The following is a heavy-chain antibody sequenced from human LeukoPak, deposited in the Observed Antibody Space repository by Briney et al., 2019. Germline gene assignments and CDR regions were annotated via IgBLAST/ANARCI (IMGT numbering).Heavy chain of an antibody. CDR1: GGTFSSYA. CDR2: IIPIFGTA. D-gene: IGHD6-19*01. J-gene: IGHJ4*02. V-gene: IGHV1-69*01. Sequence: ASVNVSCKASGGTFSSYAISWVRQAPGQGLEWMGGIIPIFGTANYAQKFQGRVTITADESTSTAYMELSSLRSEDTAVYYCARDKSGSGWSGDYWGQGTLVTVSS. CDR3: ARDKSGSGWSGDY.